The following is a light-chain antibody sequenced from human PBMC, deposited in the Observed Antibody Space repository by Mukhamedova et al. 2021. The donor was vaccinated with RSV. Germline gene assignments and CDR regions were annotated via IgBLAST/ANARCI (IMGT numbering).Light chain of an antibody. CDR3: QAWDSATPYV. Sequence: GQTAMITCSGDQLGHKFVSWYRQRPGLSPELILYQDKQRPSGVPERFSGSNSGNTATLTISETQSVDEADYYCQAWDSATPYVFG. J-gene: IGLJ1*01. CDR1: QLGHKF. V-gene: IGLV3-1*01. CDR2: QDK.